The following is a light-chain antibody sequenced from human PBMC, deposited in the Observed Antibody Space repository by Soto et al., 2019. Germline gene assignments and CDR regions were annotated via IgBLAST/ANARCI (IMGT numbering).Light chain of an antibody. Sequence: EIVMTQSPATLSVSPGERATLSCRASQSVSSNLAWYQQKPGQAPRLLIYGASTRATGIPARFSGSGSGTDFTLTISSLQSEDFAVYYCQHYNNWPPSWTFGQGTNVEI. CDR1: QSVSSN. CDR2: GAS. CDR3: QHYNNWPPSWT. V-gene: IGKV3-15*01. J-gene: IGKJ1*01.